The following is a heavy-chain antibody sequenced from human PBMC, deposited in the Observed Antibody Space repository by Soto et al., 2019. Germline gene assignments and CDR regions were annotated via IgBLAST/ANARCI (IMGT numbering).Heavy chain of an antibody. J-gene: IGHJ5*02. Sequence: GVSLRLSCAASGFTFSSYAMSWVRQAPGKGLEWVSAISGSGGSTYYADSVKGRFTISRDNSKNTLYLQMNSLRAEDTAVYYCAKGNLIKIFGVGIMIWYDTWGQGTLVTVSA. CDR2: ISGSGGST. CDR1: GFTFSSYA. D-gene: IGHD3-3*01. CDR3: AKGNLIKIFGVGIMIWYDT. V-gene: IGHV3-23*01.